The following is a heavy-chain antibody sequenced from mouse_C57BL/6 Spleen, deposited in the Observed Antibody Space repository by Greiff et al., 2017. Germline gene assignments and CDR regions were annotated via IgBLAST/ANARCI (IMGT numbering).Heavy chain of an antibody. V-gene: IGHV1-66*01. CDR2: IYPGSGNT. J-gene: IGHJ3*01. CDR1: GYSFTSYY. D-gene: IGHD2-3*01. CDR3: AREEDGYFAY. Sequence: VQLQQSGPELVKPGASVKISCKASGYSFTSYYIHWVKQRPGQGLEWIGWIYPGSGNTKYNEKFKGKATLTADTSSSTAYMQLSSLTSEDSAVYYCAREEDGYFAYWGQGTLVTVSA.